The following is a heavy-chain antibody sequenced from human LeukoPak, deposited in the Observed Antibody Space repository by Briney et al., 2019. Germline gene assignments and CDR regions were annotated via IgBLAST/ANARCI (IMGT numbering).Heavy chain of an antibody. CDR2: ISGSGGST. CDR1: GFTFSSYA. J-gene: IGHJ3*02. V-gene: IGHV3-23*01. Sequence: GGSLRLSCAASGFTFSSYAMSWVRQAPGKGLEWVSAISGSGGSTYYADSVKGRFTISRDNSKNTLYLQMNSLRAEDTAVYYCAREYYGSGSRTSAFDIWGQGTMVTVSS. CDR3: AREYYGSGSRTSAFDI. D-gene: IGHD3-10*01.